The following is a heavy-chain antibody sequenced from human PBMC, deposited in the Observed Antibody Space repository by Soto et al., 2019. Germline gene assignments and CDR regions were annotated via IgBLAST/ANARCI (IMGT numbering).Heavy chain of an antibody. V-gene: IGHV4-39*01. CDR1: GGSITSSSHY. CDR2: IYYDGNT. Sequence: QLQLQESGPGLVKPSETLSLTCTVSGGSITSSSHYWGWIRQPPGKGLESVANIYYDGNTYYNPSLESRVTIPLDTSKNQFSLRLDSVTAADTAVYYCARSSITPRLFMYPFDYWGQGILVTVSS. D-gene: IGHD6-6*01. CDR3: ARSSITPRLFMYPFDY. J-gene: IGHJ4*02.